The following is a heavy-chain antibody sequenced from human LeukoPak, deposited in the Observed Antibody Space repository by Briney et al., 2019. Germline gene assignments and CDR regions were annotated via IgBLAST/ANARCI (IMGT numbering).Heavy chain of an antibody. V-gene: IGHV1-2*02. J-gene: IGHJ3*02. CDR3: ARDRTVGNAFDI. D-gene: IGHD4-23*01. CDR2: INPNSGGT. CDR1: GYTFTGYY. Sequence: ASVKVSCKASGYTFTGYYMHWVRQAPGQGLEWMGWINPNSGGTNYAQKFQGRVNMTRDTSISTAYMELSRLRSDDTAVYYCARDRTVGNAFDIWGQGTMVTVSS.